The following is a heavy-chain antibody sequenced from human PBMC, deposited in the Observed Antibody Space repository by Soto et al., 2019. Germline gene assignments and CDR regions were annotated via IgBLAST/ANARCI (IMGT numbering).Heavy chain of an antibody. Sequence: GASVKVSCKASGYTFTSYDINWVRQATGQGLEWMGWMNPNSGNTGYAQKFQGRVTMTRNTSISTAYMELSSLRAEDTAVYYCAKDPRNGGDDSSSWSYWYYYYGMDVWGQGTTVTVSS. V-gene: IGHV1-8*01. CDR1: GYTFTSYD. J-gene: IGHJ6*02. CDR3: AKDPRNGGDDSSSWSYWYYYYGMDV. D-gene: IGHD6-13*01. CDR2: MNPNSGNT.